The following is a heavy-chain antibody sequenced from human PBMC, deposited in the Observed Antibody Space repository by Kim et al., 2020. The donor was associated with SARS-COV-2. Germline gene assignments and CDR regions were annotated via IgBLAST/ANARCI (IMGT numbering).Heavy chain of an antibody. D-gene: IGHD3-16*01. V-gene: IGHV4-38-2*02. J-gene: IGHJ3*01. CDR3: ARDAPVFRFFEA. CDR1: GYSISEGYY. Sequence: SETLSLTCNVSGYSISEGYYWGWIRQTPGQGLEWIGSIYHSGTTYYNPSLKSRISLSVNTSKNQFSLKLSSVTAADTAKYYCARDAPVFRFFEAWGQGT. CDR2: IYHSGTT.